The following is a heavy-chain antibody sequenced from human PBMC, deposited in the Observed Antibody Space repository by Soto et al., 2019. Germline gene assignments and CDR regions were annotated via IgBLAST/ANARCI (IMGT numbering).Heavy chain of an antibody. Sequence: PSETLSLTCTVSGGSISGYYWSWIRQPLGKRLEWIGYIYYTGSTNYNPSLRSRVTISIDTSKNQFSLQLSSVTAADTAVYYCARRLEVEQQTGGNYYYYYMDVWGKGTTVTVSS. CDR1: GGSISGYY. D-gene: IGHD6-13*01. CDR3: ARRLEVEQQTGGNYYYYYMDV. V-gene: IGHV4-59*08. CDR2: IYYTGST. J-gene: IGHJ6*03.